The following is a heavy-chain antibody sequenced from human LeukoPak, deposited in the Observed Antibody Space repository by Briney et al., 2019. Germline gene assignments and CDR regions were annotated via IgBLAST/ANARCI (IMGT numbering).Heavy chain of an antibody. CDR3: ARGFYYGLDV. CDR1: GFTFGDYV. CDR2: IRSKAYGGTT. Sequence: GGSLRLSCTASGFTFGDYVMSWVRQAPGKGLEWVGFIRSKAYGGTTKNAASVKGRFTISRDDSRSIAYLQMSSLKTEDTAVYYCARGFYYGLDVWGKGTTVTISS. J-gene: IGHJ6*04. V-gene: IGHV3-49*04.